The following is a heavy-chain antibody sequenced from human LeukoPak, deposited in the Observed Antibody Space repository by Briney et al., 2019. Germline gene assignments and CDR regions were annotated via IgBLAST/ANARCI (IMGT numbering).Heavy chain of an antibody. CDR3: ARDMDTSGYDFDY. CDR2: ISGSGGST. D-gene: IGHD5-12*01. CDR1: GFTFSSYV. V-gene: IGHV3-23*01. J-gene: IGHJ4*02. Sequence: GGSLRLSCAASGFTFSSYVMIWVRQAPGKGLEWVSVISGSGGSTYYADSVKGRFTVSRDNSRNALYVQMKSLRADDTAVYYCARDMDTSGYDFDYWGQGTLVTVSS.